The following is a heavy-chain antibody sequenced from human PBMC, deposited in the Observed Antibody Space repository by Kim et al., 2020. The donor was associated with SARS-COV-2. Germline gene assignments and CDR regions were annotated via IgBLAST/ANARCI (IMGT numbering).Heavy chain of an antibody. V-gene: IGHV4-59*01. J-gene: IGHJ6*02. Sequence: SETLSLTCTVSGCSISSYYWSWIRQPPGKGLEWIGYIYYSGSTNYNPSLKSRVTISVDTSKNQFSLKLSSVTAADTAVYYCAREVVGGVATIPGYYYYYGMDVWGQGTTVTVSS. D-gene: IGHD5-12*01. CDR1: GCSISSYY. CDR3: AREVVGGVATIPGYYYYYGMDV. CDR2: IYYSGST.